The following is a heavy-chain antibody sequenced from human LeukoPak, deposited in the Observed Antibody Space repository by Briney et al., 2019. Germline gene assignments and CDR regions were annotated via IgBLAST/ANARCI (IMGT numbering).Heavy chain of an antibody. Sequence: SETLSLTCSFSGGSIRGGGYYWGWVRQPPGKGLEWIGEIYHSGSTNYNPSLKSRVTISVDKSKNQFSLKLSSVTAADTAVYYCARGLYDFWSGYYNAWFDPWGQGTLVTVSS. CDR3: ARGLYDFWSGYYNAWFDP. CDR2: IYHSGST. CDR1: GGSIRGGGYY. D-gene: IGHD3-3*01. V-gene: IGHV4-39*07. J-gene: IGHJ5*02.